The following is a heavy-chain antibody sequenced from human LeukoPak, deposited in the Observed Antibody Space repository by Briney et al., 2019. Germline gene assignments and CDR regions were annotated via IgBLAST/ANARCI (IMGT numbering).Heavy chain of an antibody. J-gene: IGHJ4*02. D-gene: IGHD3-22*01. V-gene: IGHV3-23*01. CDR2: ISGSGGST. CDR1: GFTFSSYA. CDR3: AKFDSSGYPRAPLGY. Sequence: GGSLRLSCAASGFTFSSYAMSWVRQAPGKGLEWVSAISGSGGSTSYADSVKGRFTISRDNSKNTLYLQMNSLRAGDTAVYYCAKFDSSGYPRAPLGYWGQGTLVTVSS.